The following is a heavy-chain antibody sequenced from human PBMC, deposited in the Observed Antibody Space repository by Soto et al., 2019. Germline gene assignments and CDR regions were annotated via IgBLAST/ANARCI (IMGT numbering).Heavy chain of an antibody. Sequence: QQQLQESGSGLVKPSQTLSLTCAVSGGSISSGGYSWRRIRQPPGKGLEWIGDINYSGSTYYNPSLKSRATISIDRSKNHFSLELPSVTAADTAVYYCARESGAGATNWFDPWGQGTLVTVSS. D-gene: IGHD1-26*01. V-gene: IGHV4-30-2*01. CDR1: GGSISSGGYS. CDR3: ARESGAGATNWFDP. CDR2: INYSGST. J-gene: IGHJ5*02.